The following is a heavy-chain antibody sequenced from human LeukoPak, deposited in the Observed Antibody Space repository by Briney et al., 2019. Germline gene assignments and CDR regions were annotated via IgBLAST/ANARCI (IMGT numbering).Heavy chain of an antibody. CDR2: IYGSGIT. Sequence: SETLSLTCTVSGVTIISKYWSWIRQSAGTGLEWIGRIYGSGITDYNPSLKSRVTMSLDTSRKQFSLRLTSVTAADTAVYYCARLKFYDSTGYSPGPYKDLWRKPTTVSVFS. J-gene: IGHJ6*03. CDR3: ARLKFYDSTGYSPGPYKDL. V-gene: IGHV4-4*07. CDR1: GVTIISKY. D-gene: IGHD3-22*01.